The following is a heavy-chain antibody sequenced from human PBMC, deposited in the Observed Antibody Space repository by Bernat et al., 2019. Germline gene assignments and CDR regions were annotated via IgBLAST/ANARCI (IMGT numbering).Heavy chain of an antibody. Sequence: QLQLQESGPGLVKPSETLSLTCTVSGGSISSSSYYWGWIRQPPGKGLEWIGSIYYSGSTYYNPSLKSRVTISVDTSKNQFSLKLSSVTAADTAVYYCAREIAEDTVNHWFDPWGQGTLVTVSS. CDR3: AREIAEDTVNHWFDP. CDR2: IYYSGST. CDR1: GGSISSSSYY. J-gene: IGHJ5*02. D-gene: IGHD4-17*01. V-gene: IGHV4-39*02.